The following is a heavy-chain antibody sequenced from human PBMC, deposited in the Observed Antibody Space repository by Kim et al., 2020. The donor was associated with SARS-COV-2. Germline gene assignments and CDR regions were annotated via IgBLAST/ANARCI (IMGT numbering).Heavy chain of an antibody. Sequence: ASVKVSCKASGYTFTSYYMHWVRQAPGQGLEWMGIINPSGGSTSYAQKFQGRVTMTRDTSTSTVYMELSSLRSEDTAVYYCASLRSSGYFIDDAFDIWGQGPMATVSS. V-gene: IGHV1-46*01. CDR2: INPSGGST. CDR3: ASLRSSGYFIDDAFDI. D-gene: IGHD6-19*01. J-gene: IGHJ3*02. CDR1: GYTFTSYY.